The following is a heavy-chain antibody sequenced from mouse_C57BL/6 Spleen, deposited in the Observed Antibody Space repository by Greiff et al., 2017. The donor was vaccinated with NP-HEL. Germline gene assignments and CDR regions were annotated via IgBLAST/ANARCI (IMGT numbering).Heavy chain of an antibody. D-gene: IGHD2-3*01. CDR2: INPNYGTT. Sequence: VQLQQSGPELVKPGASVKISCKASGYSFTDYNMNWVKQSNGKSLEWIGVINPNYGTTSYNQKFKGKATLTVDQSSSTAYMQINSLTSEDSAVYYCARVGRREIYDGNYYAMDYWGQGTSVTVSS. J-gene: IGHJ4*01. CDR1: GYSFTDYN. CDR3: ARVGRREIYDGNYYAMDY. V-gene: IGHV1-39*01.